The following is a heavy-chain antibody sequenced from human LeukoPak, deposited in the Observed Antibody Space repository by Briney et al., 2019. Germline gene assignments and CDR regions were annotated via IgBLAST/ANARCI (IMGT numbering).Heavy chain of an antibody. CDR3: AKDLGTIHYFDF. Sequence: GGSLRLSCAASGFSFSSYWMSWVRQAPGKGLEWVANINQDGSEKYYVDSVKGRFTISRDNAKNSLYLQMNSLKPEDTAVYYCAKDLGTIHYFDFWGQGTLVTVSS. V-gene: IGHV3-7*01. CDR2: INQDGSEK. D-gene: IGHD2-21*01. CDR1: GFSFSSYW. J-gene: IGHJ4*02.